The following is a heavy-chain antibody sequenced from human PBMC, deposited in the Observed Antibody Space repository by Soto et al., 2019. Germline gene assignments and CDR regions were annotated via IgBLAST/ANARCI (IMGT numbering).Heavy chain of an antibody. CDR1: GGSISSGGYS. V-gene: IGHV4-30-2*01. Sequence: SETLSLTCAVSGGSISSGGYSWSWIRQPPGKGLEWIGYIYHSGSTYYNPSLKSRVTISVDRSKNQFSLKLSSVTAADTAVHYCVGSIGAFWFDPWGQGTLVTVSS. J-gene: IGHJ5*02. D-gene: IGHD5-12*01. CDR3: VGSIGAFWFDP. CDR2: IYHSGST.